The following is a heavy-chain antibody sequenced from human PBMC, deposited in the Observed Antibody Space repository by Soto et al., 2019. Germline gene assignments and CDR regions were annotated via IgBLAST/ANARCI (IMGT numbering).Heavy chain of an antibody. CDR1: GFNFSSYG. J-gene: IGHJ3*01. Sequence: QVQLVESGGGVVQPGRSLRLSCGASGFNFSSYGMHWVRQAPGKGLEWVAVTWYDGSNKYYADSVKGRFTISRDNSKNPLYLQMNSLRAEDTAVYYCAREDTTLVGNAFDVWGQGTTVTVSS. CDR3: AREDTTLVGNAFDV. V-gene: IGHV3-33*01. CDR2: TWYDGSNK. D-gene: IGHD5-18*01.